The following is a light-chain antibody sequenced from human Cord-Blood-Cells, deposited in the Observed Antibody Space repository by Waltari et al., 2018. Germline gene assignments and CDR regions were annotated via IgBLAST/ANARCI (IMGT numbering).Light chain of an antibody. J-gene: IGKJ3*01. CDR3: QQYDNLFT. V-gene: IGKV1-33*01. Sequence: DIQMTPSPSSLSASVGDRVTISCQASQDIPNYLNWSPQKPVKDPKLLIYDASNLETWVPSRFSGSGSVTDCTFTIGSLQPEDIATYYCQQYDNLFTFGPGTKVDIK. CDR2: DAS. CDR1: QDIPNY.